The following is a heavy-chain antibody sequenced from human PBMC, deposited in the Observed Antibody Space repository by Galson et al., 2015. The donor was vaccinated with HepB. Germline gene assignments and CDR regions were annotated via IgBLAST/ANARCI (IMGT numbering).Heavy chain of an antibody. CDR2: INPYNGNT. CDR1: GYAFTSYD. V-gene: IGHV1-18*01. D-gene: IGHD2-2*01. J-gene: IGHJ4*02. Sequence: VKVSCKASGYAFTSYDISWVRQAPGQGLEWMGWINPYNGNTNYERKIQGRVTMTTDTSTSTAYMELRSLRSDDTAVYYCARVPGPYCSNSTGYWSAFEYWGQGALVTVSS. CDR3: ARVPGPYCSNSTGYWSAFEY.